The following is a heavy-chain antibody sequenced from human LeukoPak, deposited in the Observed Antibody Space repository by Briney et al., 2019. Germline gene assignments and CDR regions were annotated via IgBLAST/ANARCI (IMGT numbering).Heavy chain of an antibody. Sequence: SETLSLTCAVYGGSFSGYYWSWIRQPPGKGLEWIGYIYYSGSTNYNPSLKSRVTISVDTSKNQFSLKLSSVTAADTAVYYCARDKGDYQSGYYYYGMDVWGQGTTVTVSS. V-gene: IGHV4-59*01. CDR3: ARDKGDYQSGYYYYGMDV. CDR2: IYYSGST. D-gene: IGHD4-17*01. J-gene: IGHJ6*02. CDR1: GGSFSGYY.